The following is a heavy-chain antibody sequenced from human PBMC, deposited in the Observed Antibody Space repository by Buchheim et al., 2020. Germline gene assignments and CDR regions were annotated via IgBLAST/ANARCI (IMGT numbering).Heavy chain of an antibody. CDR3: ARERGDYYDSSALDY. Sequence: QVQLQESGPGLVKPSETLSLTCTVSGGSISSYYWSWIRQPPGKGLEWIGYIYYSGSTNYNPSLKSRVTISVDTSKNQFSLKLSSVTAADTAVYYCARERGDYYDSSALDYWGQGTL. J-gene: IGHJ4*02. CDR2: IYYSGST. V-gene: IGHV4-59*01. CDR1: GGSISSYY. D-gene: IGHD3-22*01.